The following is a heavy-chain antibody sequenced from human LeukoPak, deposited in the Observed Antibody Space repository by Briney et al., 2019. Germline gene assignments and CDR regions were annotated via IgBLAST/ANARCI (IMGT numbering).Heavy chain of an antibody. Sequence: SQTLSLTCAVSGGSISSGGYSWSWIRQPPGKGLEWIGYIYYSGSTNYNPSLKSRVTISVDTSKNQFSLKLSSVTAADTAVYYCARVPYYDFWSGPVGPFDPWGQGTLVTVSS. CDR3: ARVPYYDFWSGPVGPFDP. V-gene: IGHV4-61*08. D-gene: IGHD3-3*01. J-gene: IGHJ5*02. CDR2: IYYSGST. CDR1: GGSISSGGYS.